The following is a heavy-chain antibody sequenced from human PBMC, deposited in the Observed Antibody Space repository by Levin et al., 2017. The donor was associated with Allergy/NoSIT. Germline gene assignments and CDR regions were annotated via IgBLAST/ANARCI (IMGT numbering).Heavy chain of an antibody. V-gene: IGHV4-59*01. CDR2: IYYSGST. J-gene: IGHJ4*02. Sequence: SETLSLTCTVSGGSISSYYWSWIRQPPGKGLEWIGYIYYSGSTNYNPSLKSRVTISVDTSKNQFSLKLSSVTAADTAVYYCARGGYFDWPMNWGQGTLVTVSS. CDR3: ARGGYFDWPMN. CDR1: GGSISSYY. D-gene: IGHD3-9*01.